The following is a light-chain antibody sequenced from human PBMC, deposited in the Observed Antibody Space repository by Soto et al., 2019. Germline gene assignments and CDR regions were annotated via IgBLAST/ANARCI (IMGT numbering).Light chain of an antibody. V-gene: IGLV1-44*01. J-gene: IGLJ2*01. CDR3: AAWDDRLRAVV. CDR1: SSNIGSNT. CDR2: SND. Sequence: QSVLTQPPSASGTPVQRVTISCSGSSSNIGSNTVNWYQQLPGTAPKLLIYSNDQRPSGVPDRFSGSKSGTSASLAISGLQSEDEADYYCAAWDDRLRAVVFGGGTKLTAL.